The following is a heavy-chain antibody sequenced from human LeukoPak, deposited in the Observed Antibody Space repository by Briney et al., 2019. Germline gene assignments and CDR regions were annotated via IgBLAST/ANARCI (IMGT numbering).Heavy chain of an antibody. D-gene: IGHD2-2*01. J-gene: IGHJ5*02. CDR2: IYYSGST. Sequence: SETLSLTCTVSGGSISSYYWSWIRQPPGKGLEWIGYIYYSGSTNYNPSLKSRVTISVDTSKNQFSLKLSSVTAADTAVYYCARGRSLSRRYQLLSGNNGFDPWGQGTLVTVSS. V-gene: IGHV4-59*01. CDR1: GGSISSYY. CDR3: ARGRSLSRRYQLLSGNNGFDP.